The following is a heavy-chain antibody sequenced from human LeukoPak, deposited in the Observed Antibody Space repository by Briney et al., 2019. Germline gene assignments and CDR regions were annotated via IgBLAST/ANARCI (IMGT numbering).Heavy chain of an antibody. D-gene: IGHD3-3*01. CDR1: GSTFTSYS. CDR3: AKDAYDFWSGYYVAMDYFDY. V-gene: IGHV3-23*01. Sequence: GGSLRLSCAASGSTFTSYSMNWVRQAPGKGLEWVSAISGSGGSTYYADSVKGRFTISRDNSKNTLYLQMNSLRAEDTAVYYCAKDAYDFWSGYYVAMDYFDYWGQGTLVTVSS. J-gene: IGHJ4*02. CDR2: ISGSGGST.